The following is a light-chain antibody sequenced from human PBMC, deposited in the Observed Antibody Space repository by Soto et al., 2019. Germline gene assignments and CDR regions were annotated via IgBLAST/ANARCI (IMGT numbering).Light chain of an antibody. CDR1: SSNIGAGHV. V-gene: IGLV1-40*01. J-gene: IGLJ2*01. CDR2: GSS. CDR3: QSYDNGLSASV. Sequence: QSVLTQPPSVSGAPGQRVTISCTGSSSNIGAGHVVHWYQQFPGRAPNLLIYGSSNRPSGVPDRFSGSKSGPSASLAITGLQAEDEADYYCQSYDNGLSASVFGGGTKLTVL.